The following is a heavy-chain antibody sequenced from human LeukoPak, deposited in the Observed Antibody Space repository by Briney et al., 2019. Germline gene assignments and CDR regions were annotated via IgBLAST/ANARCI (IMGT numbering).Heavy chain of an antibody. J-gene: IGHJ6*02. CDR2: IYTSGST. Sequence: SETLSLTCTVSGGSISSYYWSWIRQPAGKGLEWIGRIYTSGSTNYNPSLKSRVTMSVDTSKNQFSLKLSSVTAANTAVYYCARDGTAPMTTVTTHYYYGMDVWGQGTTVTVSS. CDR1: GGSISSYY. D-gene: IGHD4-17*01. V-gene: IGHV4-4*07. CDR3: ARDGTAPMTTVTTHYYYGMDV.